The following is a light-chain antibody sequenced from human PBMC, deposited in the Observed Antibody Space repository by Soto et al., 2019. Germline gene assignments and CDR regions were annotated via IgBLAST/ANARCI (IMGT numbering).Light chain of an antibody. V-gene: IGKV1-39*01. Sequence: GDRVTLTCRASQSISSYLNWYQQKPGKAPKLLIYAASSLQSGVPSRFSGSGSGTDFTLTISSLQPEDFATYYCQQSYGTPRTFGQGTKLEIK. CDR3: QQSYGTPRT. CDR2: AAS. CDR1: QSISSY. J-gene: IGKJ2*01.